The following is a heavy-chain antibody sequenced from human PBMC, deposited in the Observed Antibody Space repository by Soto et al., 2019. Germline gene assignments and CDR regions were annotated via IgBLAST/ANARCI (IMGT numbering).Heavy chain of an antibody. CDR2: IYHSGST. D-gene: IGHD2-2*01. J-gene: IGHJ5*02. V-gene: IGHV4-30-2*01. CDR1: GGSISSGGYS. CDR3: DRDSTSGRFDP. Sequence: SETLSLTCAVSGGSISSGGYSWSWIRQPPGKGLEWIGYIYHSGSTYYNPSLKSRVTISVDRSKNQFSLKLSSVTAADTAVYYCDRDSTSGRFDPWGQGTMVTVSS.